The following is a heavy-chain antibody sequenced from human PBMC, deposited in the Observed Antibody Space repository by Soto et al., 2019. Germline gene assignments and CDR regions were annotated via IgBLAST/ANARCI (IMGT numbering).Heavy chain of an antibody. D-gene: IGHD3-3*01. J-gene: IGHJ4*02. V-gene: IGHV4-39*01. CDR1: GDSISSGRYH. CDR3: ARADGCGVVTPFMDY. CDR2: IHYTGNT. Sequence: QLQLQESGPGLVKPSETLSLICTVSGDSISSGRYHWGWIRQPPGKGLEFIATIHYTGNTHYNPTRRSRVTIFVDTSKSQVSLRLSSVTAADTAVYYCARADGCGVVTPFMDYWGQGTLVTVSS.